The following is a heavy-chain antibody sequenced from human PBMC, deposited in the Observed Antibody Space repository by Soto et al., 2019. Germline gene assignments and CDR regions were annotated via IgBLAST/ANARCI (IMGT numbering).Heavy chain of an antibody. D-gene: IGHD5-18*01. Sequence: GGSLRLSCAASGFPFSSYWMHWVRQAPGKGLVWVSRINPDGSSTSYADSVKGRFTISRDNAKNTLYLQMNSLRVEDTALYYCARVHSLDYYGMDVWGQGTTVTVSS. CDR2: INPDGSST. CDR3: ARVHSLDYYGMDV. CDR1: GFPFSSYW. V-gene: IGHV3-74*01. J-gene: IGHJ6*02.